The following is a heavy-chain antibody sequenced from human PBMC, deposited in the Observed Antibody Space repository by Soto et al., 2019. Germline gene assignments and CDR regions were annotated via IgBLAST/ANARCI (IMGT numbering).Heavy chain of an antibody. D-gene: IGHD2-2*01. J-gene: IGHJ5*02. CDR2: IIPIFGTA. Sequence: QVQLVQSGAEVKKPGSSVKVSCKASGGTFSSYAISWVRQAPGHGLEWMGGIIPIFGTANYAQKFQGRVTIPAEKSTSIAYMELSSLRSEDTAVYDCARGGVITENISVVPAAYGANWFDTWGKGTMVTVSS. CDR1: GGTFSSYA. CDR3: ARGGVITENISVVPAAYGANWFDT. V-gene: IGHV1-69*06.